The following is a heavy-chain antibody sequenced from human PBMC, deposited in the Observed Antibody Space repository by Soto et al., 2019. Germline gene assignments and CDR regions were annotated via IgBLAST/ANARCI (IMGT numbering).Heavy chain of an antibody. CDR2: MSFDGTYN. D-gene: IGHD4-17*01. V-gene: IGHV3-30*18. CDR1: GFRFSDYG. J-gene: IGHJ4*02. Sequence: QMQLAESGGGVVQPGRSLRLSCVGSGFRFSDYGMHWVRQAPGKGLEWVAMMSFDGTYNYYADSVKGRFIISRDNSKNTLYLQMNSLRAEDTAVYFCAKDRRDGEYNSVYDFWGQGTLVTVSS. CDR3: AKDRRDGEYNSVYDF.